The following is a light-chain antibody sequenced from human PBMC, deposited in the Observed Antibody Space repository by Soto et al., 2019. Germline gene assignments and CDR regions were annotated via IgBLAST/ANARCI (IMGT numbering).Light chain of an antibody. CDR1: TGAVTSGHY. V-gene: IGLV7-46*01. CDR3: LLSYSGARV. Sequence: QAVVTQEPSLTVSPGGTVTLTCGSSTGAVTSGHYPYWFQQKPGQAPRTLIYDTSNKHSWTPARFSGSLLGGKAALTLPGAQPEDEAEYYCLLSYSGARVFGTGTKAPS. J-gene: IGLJ1*01. CDR2: DTS.